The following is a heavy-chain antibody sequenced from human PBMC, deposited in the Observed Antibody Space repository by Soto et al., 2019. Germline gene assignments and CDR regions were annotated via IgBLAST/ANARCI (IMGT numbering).Heavy chain of an antibody. Sequence: PSETLSLTCTVSGGSISSYYWSWIRQPPGKGLEWIGYIYYSGSTNYNPSLKSRVTISVDTSKNQFSLKLSSVTAADTAVYYCARDEVVPAAYRYYYYGMDVWGQGTTVTVS. V-gene: IGHV4-59*01. CDR2: IYYSGST. CDR3: ARDEVVPAAYRYYYYGMDV. CDR1: GGSISSYY. J-gene: IGHJ6*02. D-gene: IGHD2-2*01.